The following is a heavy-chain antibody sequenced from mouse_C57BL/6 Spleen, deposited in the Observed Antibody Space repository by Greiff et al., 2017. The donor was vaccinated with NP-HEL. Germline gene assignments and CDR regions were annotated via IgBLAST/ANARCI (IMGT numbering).Heavy chain of an antibody. V-gene: IGHV1-64*01. CDR2: IHPNSGST. D-gene: IGHD1-1*01. Sequence: VQLQQSGAELVKPGASVKLSCKASGYTFTSYWMHWVKQRPGQGLEWIGMIHPNSGSTNYNEKFKSKATLTVDKSSSTAYMQLSSLTSEDSAVYYCANCYGTPGYFDVWGTGTTVTVSS. CDR3: ANCYGTPGYFDV. J-gene: IGHJ1*03. CDR1: GYTFTSYW.